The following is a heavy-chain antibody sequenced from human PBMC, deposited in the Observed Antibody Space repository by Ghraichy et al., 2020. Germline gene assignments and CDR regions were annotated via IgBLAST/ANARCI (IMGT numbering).Heavy chain of an antibody. CDR2: SSSSSSYI. Sequence: GGSLRLSCAASGFTFSSYSMNWVRQAPGKGLEWVSSSSSSSSYIYYADSVKGRFTISRDNAKNSLYLQMNSLRAEDTAVYYCATIGYCSSTSCYAIDAFDIWGQGTMVTVSS. CDR3: ATIGYCSSTSCYAIDAFDI. V-gene: IGHV3-21*01. D-gene: IGHD2-2*01. J-gene: IGHJ3*02. CDR1: GFTFSSYS.